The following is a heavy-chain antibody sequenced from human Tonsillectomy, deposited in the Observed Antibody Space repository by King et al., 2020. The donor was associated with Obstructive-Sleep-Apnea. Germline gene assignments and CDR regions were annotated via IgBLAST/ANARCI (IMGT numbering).Heavy chain of an antibody. V-gene: IGHV3-74*01. CDR1: GFTFSNYW. CDR3: ARMVVGAYYYGMDV. J-gene: IGHJ6*02. D-gene: IGHD2-21*01. Sequence: VQLVESGGGLVQPGGSLRLSCEASGFTFSNYWMHWVRQAPGKGLVWVARINSDGSITTYADSVKGRFTISRENAKNTLYLQSNSVIAEDTAVYHCARMVVGAYYYGMDVWGQGTTVTVSS. CDR2: INSDGSIT.